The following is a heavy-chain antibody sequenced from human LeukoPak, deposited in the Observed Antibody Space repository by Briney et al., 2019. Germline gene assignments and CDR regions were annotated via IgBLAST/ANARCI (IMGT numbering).Heavy chain of an antibody. CDR1: SGSVNSYY. Sequence: SETLSLTCTVSSGSVNSYYWSWIRQPPGKGLEWIGYIYYSGSTNYNPSLKSRVTISVDTSKNQFSLKLSSVTAADTAEYYCARVPAAPRLYMDVWGQGTTVIVSS. CDR3: ARVPAAPRLYMDV. CDR2: IYYSGST. V-gene: IGHV4-59*02. J-gene: IGHJ6*02. D-gene: IGHD2-2*01.